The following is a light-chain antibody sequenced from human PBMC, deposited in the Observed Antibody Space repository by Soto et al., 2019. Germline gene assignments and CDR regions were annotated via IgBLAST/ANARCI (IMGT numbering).Light chain of an antibody. V-gene: IGKV1-39*01. J-gene: IGKJ5*01. CDR2: GAS. CDR1: QSISTS. Sequence: DIQMTQSPSSLSASVGARVTITCRTSQSISTSLNWYQQKPGKAPKVLIYGASSLHSGVPSRFSGSGSGTEFTLTISGLLPEDFATYHCQQLNTLPFTFGQGTRLENK. CDR3: QQLNTLPFT.